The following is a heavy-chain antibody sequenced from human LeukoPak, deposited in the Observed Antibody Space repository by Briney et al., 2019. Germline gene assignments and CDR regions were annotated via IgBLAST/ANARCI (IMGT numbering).Heavy chain of an antibody. V-gene: IGHV4-4*07. CDR1: GGSISNYY. CDR3: ARGPGPLQLGRLEAFDI. D-gene: IGHD1-1*01. Sequence: TSETLSLTCTVSGGSISNYYWSWIRQPAEKGLEWIGRIYTSDNTNYNPSLNSRVTVSIDTSRNQFSLKLKSVTAADTAVYYCARGPGPLQLGRLEAFDIWGQGTMVTVSS. CDR2: IYTSDNT. J-gene: IGHJ3*02.